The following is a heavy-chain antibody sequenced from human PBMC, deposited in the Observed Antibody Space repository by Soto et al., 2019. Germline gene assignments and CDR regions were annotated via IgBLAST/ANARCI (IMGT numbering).Heavy chain of an antibody. CDR2: INVYNGNT. J-gene: IGHJ4*02. CDR3: ATGVDTAMVPYCFDY. CDR1: AYTFTNLG. D-gene: IGHD5-18*01. V-gene: IGHV1-18*01. Sequence: QVQLVQSGAEVKKPGASVKVSCKPSAYTFTNLGINWVRQAPGQGLEWMGWINVYNGNTNFAQKFQDRVTMTTDTSTAAAYMELGRLRSDDTAVYYCATGVDTAMVPYCFDYWGQGALVTVSS.